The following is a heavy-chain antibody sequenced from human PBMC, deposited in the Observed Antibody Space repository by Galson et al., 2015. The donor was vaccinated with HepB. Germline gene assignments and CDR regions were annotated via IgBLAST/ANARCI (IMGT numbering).Heavy chain of an antibody. CDR3: AKASGELLLYPFDY. V-gene: IGHV3-9*01. CDR2: ISWNSGSI. D-gene: IGHD1-26*01. CDR1: GFTFDDYA. J-gene: IGHJ4*02. Sequence: SLRLSCAASGFTFDDYAMHWVRQAPGKGLEWVSGISWNSGSIGYADSVKGRFTISRDNAKNSLYLQMNSLRAEDTALYYCAKASGELLLYPFDYWGQGTLVTVSS.